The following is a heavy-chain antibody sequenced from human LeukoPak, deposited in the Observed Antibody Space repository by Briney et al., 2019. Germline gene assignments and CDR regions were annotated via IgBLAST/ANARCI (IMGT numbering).Heavy chain of an antibody. J-gene: IGHJ5*02. V-gene: IGHV3-13*01. D-gene: IGHD3-10*01. CDR3: VRDYGPGGFGP. Sequence: GGSLRLSCAVSGFSFDNYDRHWVRQISGEGLEWVAAIGTGGDTYYRDSVKGRFTISRGNAKNSLYLQMNSLRVGDTAVYYCVRDYGPGGFGPWGQGALVTVSS. CDR2: IGTGGDT. CDR1: GFSFDNYD.